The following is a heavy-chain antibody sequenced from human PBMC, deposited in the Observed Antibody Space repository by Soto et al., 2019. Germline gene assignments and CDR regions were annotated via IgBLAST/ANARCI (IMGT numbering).Heavy chain of an antibody. CDR3: AREVRFGEPNSHYYYYYGMDV. J-gene: IGHJ6*02. V-gene: IGHV5-51*01. CDR1: GYSFTSYW. Sequence: LGESLKISCKGSGYSFTSYWIGWVRQMPGKGLEWMGIIYPGDSDTRYSPSFQGQVTISADKSISTAYLQWSSLKASDTAMYYCAREVRFGEPNSHYYYYYGMDVWGQGTTVTVSS. D-gene: IGHD3-10*01. CDR2: IYPGDSDT.